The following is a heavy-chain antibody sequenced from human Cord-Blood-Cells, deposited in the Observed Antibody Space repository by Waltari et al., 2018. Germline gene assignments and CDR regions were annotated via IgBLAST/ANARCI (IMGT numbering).Heavy chain of an antibody. CDR2: INHSGST. V-gene: IGHV4-34*01. Sequence: QVQLQQWGAGLLKPSETLSLTCAVYGGSFSGYYWSWIRQHPGKGLEWIGEINHSGSTNYNPSLKSRVTISVDTSKNQFSLKLSSVTAADTAVYYCARGRGYSSSWYYIDIWGQGTMVTVSS. CDR1: GGSFSGYY. CDR3: ARGRGYSSSWYYIDI. J-gene: IGHJ3*02. D-gene: IGHD6-13*01.